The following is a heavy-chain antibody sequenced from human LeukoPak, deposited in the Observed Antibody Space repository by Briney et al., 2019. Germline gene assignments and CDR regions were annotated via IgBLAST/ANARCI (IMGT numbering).Heavy chain of an antibody. D-gene: IGHD2-15*01. V-gene: IGHV4-59*02. Sequence: SETLSLTCVVSGGSVSGYYWGWIRQPPGRGLEWIGYVYYGGSTNYNPSFKSRITISVDTSRNQFSLQLSSVTAADTAVYYCARIHRYCSGGACYVLDNWGQGTLVAVSS. CDR2: VYYGGST. CDR3: ARIHRYCSGGACYVLDN. CDR1: GGSVSGYY. J-gene: IGHJ4*02.